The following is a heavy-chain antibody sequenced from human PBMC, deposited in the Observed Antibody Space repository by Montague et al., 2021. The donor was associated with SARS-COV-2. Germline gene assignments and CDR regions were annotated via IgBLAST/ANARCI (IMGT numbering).Heavy chain of an antibody. J-gene: IGHJ5*01. Sequence: SETLSLTCTVSGDSMSGYYWSWVRQAPGRGLEWIGYIFYSGSTSXNPSCNGRVTISIDTSKKQFSLKLTSVTAADTAVYFCAREGGTKSSHWWGAFDSWGHGTLVTVSS. CDR3: AREGGTKSSHWWGAFDS. CDR2: IFYSGST. V-gene: IGHV4-59*01. CDR1: GDSMSGYY. D-gene: IGHD2-15*01.